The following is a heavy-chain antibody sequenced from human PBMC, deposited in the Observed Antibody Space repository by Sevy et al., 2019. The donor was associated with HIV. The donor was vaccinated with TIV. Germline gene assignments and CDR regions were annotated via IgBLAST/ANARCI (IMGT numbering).Heavy chain of an antibody. D-gene: IGHD3-10*01. Sequence: GGSLRLSCAASGFTFSSYWMSWVRQAPGKGLEWVANIKQDGSEKYYVDSVKRRFTISRDNAKNSLYLQMNSLRAEDTAVYYCARDRVYFYGSGSYTYYFDYWGQGTLVTVSS. CDR3: ARDRVYFYGSGSYTYYFDY. V-gene: IGHV3-7*01. CDR2: IKQDGSEK. J-gene: IGHJ4*02. CDR1: GFTFSSYW.